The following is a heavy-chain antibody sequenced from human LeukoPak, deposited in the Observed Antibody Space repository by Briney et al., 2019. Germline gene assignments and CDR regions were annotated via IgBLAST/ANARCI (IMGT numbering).Heavy chain of an antibody. V-gene: IGHV3-11*01. J-gene: IGHJ5*02. Sequence: PGGSLRLSCAASGFTFSDYYMSWIRQAPGKGLEWDSYISSSGSTIYYADSVKGRFTISRDNAKNSLYLQMNRLRAEDTAVYYCARDHRDKLTGTFDPWGQGTLVTVSS. CDR1: GFTFSDYY. D-gene: IGHD1-20*01. CDR3: ARDHRDKLTGTFDP. CDR2: ISSSGSTI.